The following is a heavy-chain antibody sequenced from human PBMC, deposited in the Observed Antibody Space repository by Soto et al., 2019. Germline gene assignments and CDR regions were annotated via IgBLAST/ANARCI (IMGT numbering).Heavy chain of an antibody. Sequence: SETLSLTCTVSGGSISSSSYYWGWIRQPPGKGLEWIGSIYYSGSTYYNPSLKSRVTISVDTSKNQFSLKLSSVTAADTAVYYCARRTNYYDSSGYYYLFDYWGQGTLVTVSS. CDR3: ARRTNYYDSSGYYYLFDY. CDR2: IYYSGST. J-gene: IGHJ4*02. D-gene: IGHD3-22*01. CDR1: GGSISSSSYY. V-gene: IGHV4-39*01.